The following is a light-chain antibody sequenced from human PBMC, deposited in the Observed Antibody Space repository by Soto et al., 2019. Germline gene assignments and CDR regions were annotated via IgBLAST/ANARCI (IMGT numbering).Light chain of an antibody. CDR3: QVRTNWSIA. Sequence: EIVLTQSPGTLSLSPGERATLSCRASQSVSSSYLAWYQQKPGQAPRLLIYDASNRATGIPARFSGTGSGTDFTLTINNLEPEDFAVYYCQVRTNWSIAFGRGTRPEI. V-gene: IGKV3D-20*02. CDR2: DAS. CDR1: QSVSSSY. J-gene: IGKJ5*01.